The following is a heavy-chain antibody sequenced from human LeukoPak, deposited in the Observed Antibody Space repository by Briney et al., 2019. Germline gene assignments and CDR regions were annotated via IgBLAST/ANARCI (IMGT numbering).Heavy chain of an antibody. D-gene: IGHD2-15*01. CDR2: IKSKTDGGTT. Sequence: PGGSLRLSCAASGFTFSNAWMSWARLAAGRGLEWVGRIKSKTDGGTTDYASPVKGRFTISRDDSKYTLYLQMNSLKTEDTAVYYCTRRYCSGGTCSVDYWGQGTLVTVSS. CDR3: TRRYCSGGTCSVDY. CDR1: GFTFSNAW. V-gene: IGHV3-15*01. J-gene: IGHJ4*02.